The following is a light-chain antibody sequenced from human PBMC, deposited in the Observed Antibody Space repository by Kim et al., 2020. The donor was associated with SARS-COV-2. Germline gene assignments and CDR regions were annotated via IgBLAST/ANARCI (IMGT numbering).Light chain of an antibody. CDR2: SSD. J-gene: IGLJ1*01. Sequence: GQRVTISGSGSGSNIGSNHVYWYQQFPGTAPKVLVYSSDQRSSGVPDRFSGSKSGTSASLAIRGLRSEDEADYYCAAWDDTLSGYVFGTGTKVTVL. CDR3: AAWDDTLSGYV. CDR1: GSNIGSNH. V-gene: IGLV1-47*02.